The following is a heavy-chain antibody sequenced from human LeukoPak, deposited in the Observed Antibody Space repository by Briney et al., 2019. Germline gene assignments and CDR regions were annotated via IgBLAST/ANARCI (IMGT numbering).Heavy chain of an antibody. CDR1: GFTFTHAW. D-gene: IGHD5-12*01. V-gene: IGHV3-7*01. CDR2: INQDGSEE. CDR3: VRDGGVSGYDLLDY. J-gene: IGHJ4*02. Sequence: GGSLRLSCAASGFTFTHAWMTWVRQAPGKGLEWVAHINQDGSEEHYMDSVKARFTISRDNAKNSLSLQMSSLRAEDTAVYYCVRDGGVSGYDLLDYWGQGTLVTVSS.